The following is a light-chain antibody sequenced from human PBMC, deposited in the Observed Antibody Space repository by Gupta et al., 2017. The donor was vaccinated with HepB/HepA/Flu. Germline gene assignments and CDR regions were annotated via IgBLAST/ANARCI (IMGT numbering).Light chain of an antibody. CDR2: KAS. Sequence: DIQMTQSPSTLSASVGDRVTITCRASQSISSWLAWYQQKPGKAPKLLIYKASSLESGVPLRFSGSGTGTEFTLTISSRQPDDFATYYCQQYNTYPSYTFGQGTKLEIK. J-gene: IGKJ2*01. CDR1: QSISSW. CDR3: QQYNTYPSYT. V-gene: IGKV1-5*03.